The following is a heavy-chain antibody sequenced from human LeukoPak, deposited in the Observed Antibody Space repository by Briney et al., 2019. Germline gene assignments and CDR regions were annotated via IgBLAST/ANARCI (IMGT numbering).Heavy chain of an antibody. J-gene: IGHJ4*02. V-gene: IGHV3-30*02. CDR1: GFTFSSYG. D-gene: IGHD1-1*01. CDR2: IRYDGSNK. CDR3: AKDRTFKLEPSLLDY. Sequence: GGSLRLSCAASGFTFSSYGMHWVRQAPGKGLEWVAFIRYDGSNKYYADSVKGRFTISRDNSKNTLYLQMNSLRAEDTAVYYCAKDRTFKLEPSLLDYWGQGTLVTVSS.